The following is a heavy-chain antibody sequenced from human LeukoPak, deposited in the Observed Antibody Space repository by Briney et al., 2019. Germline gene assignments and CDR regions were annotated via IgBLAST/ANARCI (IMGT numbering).Heavy chain of an antibody. V-gene: IGHV1-18*04. J-gene: IGHJ3*02. CDR2: ISVYNGNT. D-gene: IGHD3-16*02. Sequence: GASVKVSCKASGYIFTSYDISWVRQAPGQGLEWMGWISVYNGNTNYAQRLQGRVPMTTDTSTSTAYMELRSLRSDDTAVYYCARELRLRLGELPFGAFDIWGQGTMVTVSS. CDR1: GYIFTSYD. CDR3: ARELRLRLGELPFGAFDI.